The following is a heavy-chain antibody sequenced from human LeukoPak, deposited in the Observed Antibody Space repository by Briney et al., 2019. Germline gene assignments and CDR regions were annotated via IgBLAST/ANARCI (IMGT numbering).Heavy chain of an antibody. CDR3: ARDGMVRGVTPYYYYGMDV. J-gene: IGHJ6*02. Sequence: GGSLRLSCEVSGFTVSSNYMSWVRQAPGKGLEWVSVIYSGGSTYYADSVKGRFTISRDNSKNTLYLQMNSLRAEDTAVYYCARDGMVRGVTPYYYYGMDVWGQGTTVTVSS. V-gene: IGHV3-66*01. CDR2: IYSGGST. D-gene: IGHD3-10*01. CDR1: GFTVSSNY.